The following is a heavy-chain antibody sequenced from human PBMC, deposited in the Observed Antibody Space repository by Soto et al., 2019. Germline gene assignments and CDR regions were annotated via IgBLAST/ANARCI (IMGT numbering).Heavy chain of an antibody. CDR3: ATDLRRYYYDSSGYIFDY. Sequence: ASVKVSCKVSGYTLTELSMHWVRQAPGKGLEWMGGFDPEDGETIYAQKFQGRVTMTEDTSTDTAYMELSSLRSEDTAVYYCATDLRRYYYDSSGYIFDYWGQGTLVTVSS. CDR1: GYTLTELS. D-gene: IGHD3-22*01. V-gene: IGHV1-24*01. J-gene: IGHJ4*02. CDR2: FDPEDGET.